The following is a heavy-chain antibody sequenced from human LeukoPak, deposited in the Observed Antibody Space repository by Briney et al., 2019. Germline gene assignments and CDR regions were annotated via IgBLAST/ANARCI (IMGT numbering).Heavy chain of an antibody. CDR1: GGSISSGGYS. CDR2: INHSGST. V-gene: IGHV4-34*01. D-gene: IGHD3-22*01. CDR3: ARGGYSRWKSYYYKNGPNYFDY. J-gene: IGHJ4*02. Sequence: PSETLSLTCAVSGGSISSGGYSWSWIRQPPGKGLEWIGEINHSGSTNYNPSLKSRVTISVDTSKNQFSLKLSSVTAADTAVYYCARGGYSRWKSYYYKNGPNYFDYWGQGTLVTVSS.